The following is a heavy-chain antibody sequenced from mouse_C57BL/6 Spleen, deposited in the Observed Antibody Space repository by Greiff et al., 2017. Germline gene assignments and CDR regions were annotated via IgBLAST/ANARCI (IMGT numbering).Heavy chain of an antibody. Sequence: DVKLQESGPGLVKPSQSLSLTCSVTGYSITSGYYWNWIRQFPGNKLEWMGYISYDGSNNYNPSLKNRISITRDTSKNQFFLKLNSVTTEDTATYYCAREGITTVVAMDYWGQGTTLTVSS. CDR1: GYSITSGYY. J-gene: IGHJ2*01. D-gene: IGHD1-1*01. CDR3: AREGITTVVAMDY. CDR2: ISYDGSN. V-gene: IGHV3-6*01.